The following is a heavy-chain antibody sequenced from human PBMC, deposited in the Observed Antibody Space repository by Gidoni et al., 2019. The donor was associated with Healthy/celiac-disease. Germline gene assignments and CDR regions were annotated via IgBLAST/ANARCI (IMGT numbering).Heavy chain of an antibody. J-gene: IGHJ3*02. V-gene: IGHV3-23*01. CDR2: ISGSGGST. D-gene: IGHD3-10*01. CDR1: GFTFRNYA. CDR3: AKSGGLLLWPPTGKIFDI. Sequence: EVQLLESGGGLVQPGGSLRLSCAASGFTFRNYAINWVRQAPGKGLEWVSVISGSGGSTYYADSVKGRFTISRDNSKNTLYLKMNSLRAEDTAVYYCAKSGGLLLWPPTGKIFDIWGQGTMVTVSS.